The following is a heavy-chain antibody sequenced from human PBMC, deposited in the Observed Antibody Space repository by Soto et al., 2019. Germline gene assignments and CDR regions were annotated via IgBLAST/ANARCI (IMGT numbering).Heavy chain of an antibody. Sequence: EVQLVESGGGLVQPGGSLRLSCAASGFIFSSSWMSWVRQAPGKGLECLANINLDGSEIYYVDSVKGRFTISRDNAKNSLYLQMNSLRAEDTAVYYCATRDCSGGCCYFEYWGQGTLVTVSS. CDR1: GFIFSSSW. V-gene: IGHV3-7*01. D-gene: IGHD2-15*01. CDR3: ATRDCSGGCCYFEY. J-gene: IGHJ4*02. CDR2: INLDGSEI.